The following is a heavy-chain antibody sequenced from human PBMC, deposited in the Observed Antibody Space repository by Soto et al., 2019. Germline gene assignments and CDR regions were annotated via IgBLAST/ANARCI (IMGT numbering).Heavy chain of an antibody. J-gene: IGHJ4*02. CDR1: GFTFSSYG. CDR3: ARDVWFGKSYFDY. D-gene: IGHD3-10*01. CDR2: ISYDGSNK. Sequence: PGGSLRLSCAASGFTFSSYGMHWVRQAPGKGLEWVAIISYDGSNKYYADSVKGRFTISRDDSKNTLYLQMNSLRAGDTAVYYCARDVWFGKSYFDYWGRGTLVTVSS. V-gene: IGHV3-30*03.